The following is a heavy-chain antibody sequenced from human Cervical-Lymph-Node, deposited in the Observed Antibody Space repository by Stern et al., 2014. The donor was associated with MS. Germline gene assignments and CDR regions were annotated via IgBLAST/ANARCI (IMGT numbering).Heavy chain of an antibody. CDR3: VRVGITETTSLDY. Sequence: MQLVESGAEVKKPGASVKVSCKASGYTFTGHDMHWVRQAPGQGREWMGRINPNRGGTNYSQKFQGRVTMTRDPSISTSHLARSGLRSDDAAVYYCVRVGITETTSLDYWGQGTLVTVSS. CDR2: INPNRGGT. V-gene: IGHV1-2*06. J-gene: IGHJ4*02. D-gene: IGHD1-7*01. CDR1: GYTFTGHD.